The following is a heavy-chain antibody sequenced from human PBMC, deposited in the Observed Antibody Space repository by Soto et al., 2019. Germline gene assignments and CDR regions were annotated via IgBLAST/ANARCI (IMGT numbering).Heavy chain of an antibody. D-gene: IGHD1-26*01. Sequence: TSETLSLTCTVSGGSISSYYWSWIRQPPGKGLEWIGYIYYSGSTNYNPSLKSRVTISVDMSKNQFSLKLSSVTAADTAVYYCARVGLGIVGATLAYYFDYWGQGTLVTVSS. CDR2: IYYSGST. CDR1: GGSISSYY. V-gene: IGHV4-59*01. CDR3: ARVGLGIVGATLAYYFDY. J-gene: IGHJ4*02.